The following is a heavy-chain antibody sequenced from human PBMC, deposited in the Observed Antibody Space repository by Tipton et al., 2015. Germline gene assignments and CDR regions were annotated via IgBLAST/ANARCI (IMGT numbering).Heavy chain of an antibody. J-gene: IGHJ4*02. D-gene: IGHD2-15*01. Sequence: TLSLTCAVSAYSISTDYYWVWIRQPPGKGLEWIGTISHSGSTYYNPSLKSRVTISADTSRNQFSLRLSSVTAADTAVYYCAAFCYGGNCPDYWGQGTLVIVSA. CDR3: AAFCYGGNCPDY. CDR2: ISHSGST. CDR1: AYSISTDYY. V-gene: IGHV4-38-2*01.